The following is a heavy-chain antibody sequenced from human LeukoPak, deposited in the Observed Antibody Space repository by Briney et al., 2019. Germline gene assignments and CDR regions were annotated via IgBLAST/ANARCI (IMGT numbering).Heavy chain of an antibody. CDR1: GFTFSSYS. J-gene: IGHJ1*01. CDR2: ISSSSSYI. CDR3: ASLGRSSSSRHFQH. V-gene: IGHV3-21*01. Sequence: GGSLRLSCAASGFTFSSYSMNWVRQAPGKGLEWVSSISSSSSYIYYADSVKGRFTISRDNAKNSLYLQMNSLRAEDTAVYYCASLGRSSSSRHFQHWGQGTLVTVSS. D-gene: IGHD6-13*01.